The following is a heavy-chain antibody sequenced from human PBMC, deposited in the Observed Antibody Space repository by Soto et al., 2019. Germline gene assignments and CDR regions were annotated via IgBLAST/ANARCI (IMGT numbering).Heavy chain of an antibody. D-gene: IGHD3-22*01. Sequence: KSGGSLRLSCAASGFTFSSYSMNWVRQAPGKGLEWVSSISSSSSYIYYADSVKGRFTISRDNAKNSLYLQMNSLRAEDTAVYYCARHLAMGASGYYRSFDYWGQGTLVTVSS. J-gene: IGHJ4*02. CDR1: GFTFSSYS. CDR3: ARHLAMGASGYYRSFDY. V-gene: IGHV3-21*01. CDR2: ISSSSSYI.